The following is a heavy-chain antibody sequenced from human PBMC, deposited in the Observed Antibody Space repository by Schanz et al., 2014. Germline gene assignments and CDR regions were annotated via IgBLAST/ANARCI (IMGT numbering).Heavy chain of an antibody. J-gene: IGHJ4*02. D-gene: IGHD3-10*01. V-gene: IGHV3-23*01. CDR1: GFSFSDYY. CDR2: ISGSGGST. Sequence: EVQLLESGGGLVQPGGSLRLSCAASGFSFSDYYMSWIRQAPGKGLEWVSAISGSGGSTYYADSVKGRFTISRDNSKNSLYLQMNSLRAEDTAVYYCARIGGSVFDYWAQGTLVTVSS. CDR3: ARIGGSVFDY.